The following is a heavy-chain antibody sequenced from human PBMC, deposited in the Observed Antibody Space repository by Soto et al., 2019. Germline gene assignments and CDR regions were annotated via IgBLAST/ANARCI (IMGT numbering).Heavy chain of an antibody. CDR3: ARQGGSGWQNYYGMDV. CDR2: IYPDDTDT. CDR1: GYRFPNYW. D-gene: IGHD6-19*01. V-gene: IGHV5-51*01. J-gene: IGHJ6*02. Sequence: GESLKISCKASGYRFPNYWIAWVRQVPGKGLELMGIIYPDDTDTRYSPSFQGQVTISADKSIGTAYLQWSGLKASDTAMYYCARQGGSGWQNYYGMDVWGQGTTVTVSS.